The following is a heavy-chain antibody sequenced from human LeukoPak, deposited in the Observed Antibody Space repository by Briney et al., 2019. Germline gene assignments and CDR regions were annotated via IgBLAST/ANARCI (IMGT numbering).Heavy chain of an antibody. CDR2: ISSSSSYI. J-gene: IGHJ4*02. D-gene: IGHD3-10*01. CDR1: GFTFSSYG. V-gene: IGHV3-21*01. Sequence: PGGSLRLSCAASGFTFSSYGMNWVRQAPGKGLEWVSSISSSSSYIYYADSVKGRFTISRDNAKNSLYLQMNSLRAEDTAVYYCARAHGSGSPRDYWGQGTLVTVSS. CDR3: ARAHGSGSPRDY.